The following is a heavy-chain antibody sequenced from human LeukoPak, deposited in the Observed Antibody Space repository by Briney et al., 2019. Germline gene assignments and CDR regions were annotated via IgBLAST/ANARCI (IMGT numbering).Heavy chain of an antibody. D-gene: IGHD4-23*01. J-gene: IGHJ3*02. CDR2: IKQDGSEK. V-gene: IGHV3-7*01. CDR1: GFTFSSYW. Sequence: SGGSLRLSCAASGFTFSSYWMSWVRQAPGKGLEWVANIKQDGSEKYYVDSVKGRFTISRDNAKNSLYLQMNSLRAEDTAVYYCARVSTVVSRRGAFDIWGQGTMVTVSS. CDR3: ARVSTVVSRRGAFDI.